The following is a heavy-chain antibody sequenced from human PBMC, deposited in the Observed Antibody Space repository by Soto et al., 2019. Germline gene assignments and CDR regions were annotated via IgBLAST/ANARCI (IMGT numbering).Heavy chain of an antibody. CDR3: AKDVSRVIAARGKSNYSCYYGMDV. Sequence: EVQLVESGGVVVQPGGSLRLSCAASGFTFDDYTMHWVRQAPGKGLEWVSLISWDGGSTYYADSVKGRFTISRDNSKNSLYLQMNSLRTEDTALYYCAKDVSRVIAARGKSNYSCYYGMDVWGQGTTVTVSS. D-gene: IGHD6-6*01. CDR2: ISWDGGST. J-gene: IGHJ6*02. V-gene: IGHV3-43*01. CDR1: GFTFDDYT.